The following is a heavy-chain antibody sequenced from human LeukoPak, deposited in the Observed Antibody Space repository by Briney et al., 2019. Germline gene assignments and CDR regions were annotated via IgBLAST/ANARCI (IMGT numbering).Heavy chain of an antibody. CDR2: IYSGGST. D-gene: IGHD3-22*01. Sequence: PGGSLSLSCAASGFTVSSNYMGWVPQAPGKGLGWVSVIYSGGSTYYADSVKGRFTISRDNSKNTLYLQMNSLRAEDTAVYYCARDSYDSSGYYYPLDYWGQGTLVTVSS. V-gene: IGHV3-53*01. J-gene: IGHJ4*02. CDR3: ARDSYDSSGYYYPLDY. CDR1: GFTVSSNY.